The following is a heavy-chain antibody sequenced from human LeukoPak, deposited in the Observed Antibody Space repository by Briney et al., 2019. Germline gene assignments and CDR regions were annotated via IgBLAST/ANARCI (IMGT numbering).Heavy chain of an antibody. CDR3: AGEDYGKHHFDY. J-gene: IGHJ4*02. D-gene: IGHD4-17*01. Sequence: PGGSLRLSCEASGFSLSGYGMHWVRQAPGKGLEWVALIWSAGTNEFYADAVKGRFTISRDNSKNTLYLQMNSLRGEDTAVYYCAGEDYGKHHFDYWGQGTLVTVSS. CDR2: IWSAGTNE. V-gene: IGHV3-30*02. CDR1: GFSLSGYG.